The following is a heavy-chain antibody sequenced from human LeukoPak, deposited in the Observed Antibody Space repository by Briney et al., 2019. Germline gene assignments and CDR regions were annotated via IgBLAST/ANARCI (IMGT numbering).Heavy chain of an antibody. Sequence: SETLSLTCAVSGGSFSAFFWRWIRQPPGKGLEWIGDVGHSGSADYNPPLKSRVTVSADPSKTQFSLKLTSVTAADTAVYYCARLIWFGSAFDIWGQGTMVTVSS. V-gene: IGHV4-34*01. CDR3: ARLIWFGSAFDI. D-gene: IGHD3-10*01. CDR2: VGHSGSA. J-gene: IGHJ3*02. CDR1: GGSFSAFF.